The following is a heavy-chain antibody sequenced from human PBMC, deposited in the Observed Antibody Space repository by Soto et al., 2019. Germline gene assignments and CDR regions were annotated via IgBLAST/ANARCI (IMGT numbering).Heavy chain of an antibody. J-gene: IGHJ5*02. V-gene: IGHV3-48*02. CDR3: ARESRFLEWLSLNWFDP. Sequence: GGSLRLSCAASGFTFSSYSMNWVRQAPGKGLEWVSYISSSSTIYYADSVKGRFTISRDNAKNSMYLQMNRLRDEDTAVYYCARESRFLEWLSLNWFDPWGQGTLVTVSS. CDR1: GFTFSSYS. D-gene: IGHD3-3*01. CDR2: ISSSSTI.